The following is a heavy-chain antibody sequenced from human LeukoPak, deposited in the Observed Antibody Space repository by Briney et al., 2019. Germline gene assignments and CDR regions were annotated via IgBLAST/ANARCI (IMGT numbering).Heavy chain of an antibody. CDR3: ARVEAWQWSADLDPSPFDY. CDR1: GFTFSGYS. J-gene: IGHJ4*02. Sequence: GGSLRLSCAASGFTFSGYSMNWVRQAPGKGLEWISSISSTSSYIYYADSVKGRFTISRDNAKNSLYLQMDSLRAEDTAIYYCARVEAWQWSADLDPSPFDYWGQGTLVTVSS. V-gene: IGHV3-21*01. D-gene: IGHD3/OR15-3a*01. CDR2: ISSTSSYI.